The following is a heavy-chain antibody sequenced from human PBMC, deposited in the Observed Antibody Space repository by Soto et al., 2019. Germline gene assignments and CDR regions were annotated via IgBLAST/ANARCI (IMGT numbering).Heavy chain of an antibody. CDR2: ISAYNGNT. J-gene: IGHJ1*01. V-gene: IGHV1-18*01. CDR3: AGGDGSGQQLFF. CDR1: GYTFTSYG. Sequence: QVQLVQSGAEVKKPGASVKVSCKASGYTFTSYGISWVRQAPGQGLEWMGWISAYNGNTNYAQKLQGRGTRTPDTCTSKGYMGLRSRTSDDTAVYYCAGGDGSGQQLFFWGQGTLVTVSS. D-gene: IGHD6-13*01.